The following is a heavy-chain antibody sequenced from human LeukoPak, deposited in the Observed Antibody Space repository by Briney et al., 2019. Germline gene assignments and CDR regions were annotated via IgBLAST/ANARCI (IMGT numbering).Heavy chain of an antibody. J-gene: IGHJ6*03. Sequence: GGSLRLSCAASGFALNNYAIHWVRQAPGKGLEWVAVISYDGNNKYYTDSVQGRFTISRDNSKNTLYLQMNSLRAEDTAVYYCASNTKGVGATTFPYYYMDVWGKGTTVTVSS. CDR1: GFALNNYA. CDR3: ASNTKGVGATTFPYYYMDV. CDR2: ISYDGNNK. D-gene: IGHD1-26*01. V-gene: IGHV3-30*04.